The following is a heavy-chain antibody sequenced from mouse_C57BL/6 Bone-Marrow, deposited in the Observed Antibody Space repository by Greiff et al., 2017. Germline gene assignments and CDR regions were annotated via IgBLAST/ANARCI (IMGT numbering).Heavy chain of an antibody. CDR1: GFTFSSYT. CDR3: ARHGYYSYWYFDV. CDR2: ISGGGGNT. Sequence: EVQVVESGGGLVKPGGSLKLSCAASGFTFSSYTMSWVRQTPEKRLEWVATISGGGGNTYYPDSVKGRFTISRDNAKNTLYLQMSSLRSEDTALYYCARHGYYSYWYFDVWGTGTTVTGSS. D-gene: IGHD2-3*01. V-gene: IGHV5-9*01. J-gene: IGHJ1*03.